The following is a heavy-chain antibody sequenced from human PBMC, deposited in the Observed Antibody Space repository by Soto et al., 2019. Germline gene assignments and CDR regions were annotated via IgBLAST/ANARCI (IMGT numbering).Heavy chain of an antibody. CDR3: ARRDGSSWYGIDY. V-gene: IGHV4-59*08. Sequence: PSETLSLTCTVSGGSMSKYYWSWIRQPPGKGLEWIGFIYYTGSNTYSPSLKSRVTISLDTSKNQFSLKLTSVTAADTAVYYCARRDGSSWYGIDYWGQGTLVTVSS. CDR1: GGSMSKYY. D-gene: IGHD6-13*01. J-gene: IGHJ4*02. CDR2: IYYTGSN.